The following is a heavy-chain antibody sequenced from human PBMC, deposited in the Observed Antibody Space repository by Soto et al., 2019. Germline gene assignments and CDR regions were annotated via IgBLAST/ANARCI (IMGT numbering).Heavy chain of an antibody. CDR2: INHEGST. Sequence: SETLSLTCGINGGSFSAYYWNWIRQPPGKGLEWIGEINHEGSTNYNPSLKSRVTISVDTSKNQFSLKVNSVTAADTAVYYCARARYSVYYYYGMDVWGQGTTVTVSS. CDR1: GGSFSAYY. V-gene: IGHV4-34*01. J-gene: IGHJ6*02. CDR3: ARARYSVYYYYGMDV. D-gene: IGHD1-1*01.